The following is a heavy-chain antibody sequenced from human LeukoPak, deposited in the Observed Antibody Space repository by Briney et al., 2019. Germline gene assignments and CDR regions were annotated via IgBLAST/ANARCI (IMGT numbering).Heavy chain of an antibody. D-gene: IGHD6-19*01. V-gene: IGHV4-39*01. J-gene: IGHJ4*02. CDR1: GGSISSSSYY. CDR3: ARRSGWPRLPFDY. CDR2: IYYSGST. Sequence: SETLSLTCTVSGGSISSSSYYWGWIRQPPGKGLEWIGSIYYSGSTYYNPSLKSRVTISVDTSKNQFSLKLSSVTAADTAVYYCARRSGWPRLPFDYWGQGTLVTVSS.